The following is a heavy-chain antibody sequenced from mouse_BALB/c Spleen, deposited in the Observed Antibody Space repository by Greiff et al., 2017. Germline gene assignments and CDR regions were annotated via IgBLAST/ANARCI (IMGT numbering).Heavy chain of an antibody. CDR2: INPYNGAT. CDR1: GYSFTGYY. CDR3: ARRYGSSLHYAMDY. V-gene: IGHV1-31*01. D-gene: IGHD1-1*01. Sequence: EVQLQESGPELVKPGASVKISCKASGYSFTGYYMHWVKQSHVKSLEWIGRINPYNGATSYNQNFKDKASLTVDKSSSTAYMELHSLTSEDSAVYYCARRYGSSLHYAMDYWGQGTSVTVSS. J-gene: IGHJ4*01.